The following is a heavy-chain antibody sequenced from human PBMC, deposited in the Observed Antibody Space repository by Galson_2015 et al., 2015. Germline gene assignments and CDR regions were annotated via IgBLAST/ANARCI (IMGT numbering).Heavy chain of an antibody. J-gene: IGHJ5*02. CDR1: GYTFTSYD. V-gene: IGHV1-8*01. Sequence: SVKVSCKASGYTFTSYDINWVRQATGQGLEWMGWMNPNSGNTGYAQKFQGRVTMTRNTSISTAYMELSSLRSEDTAVYYCAREFHPGHWFDPWGRGTLVTVSS. CDR3: AREFHPGHWFDP. CDR2: MNPNSGNT.